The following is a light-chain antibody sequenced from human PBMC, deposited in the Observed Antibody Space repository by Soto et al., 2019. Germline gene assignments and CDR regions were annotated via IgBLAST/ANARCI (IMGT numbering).Light chain of an antibody. J-gene: IGKJ1*01. V-gene: IGKV4-1*01. CDR2: WAS. Sequence: DIVMTQSPDSLAVSLGERATINCKSSQSVLYSSNNKNYLAWYQQKPGLPPKLLIYWASTRESGVPDRFSGSGSGTDFTLTISSLQAEDVAAYYCQQHYSSPQTFGQGTKVEIK. CDR1: QSVLYSSNNKNY. CDR3: QQHYSSPQT.